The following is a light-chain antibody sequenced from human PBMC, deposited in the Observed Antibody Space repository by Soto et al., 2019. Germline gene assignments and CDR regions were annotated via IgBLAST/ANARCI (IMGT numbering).Light chain of an antibody. CDR3: QQYYSTLALT. J-gene: IGKJ4*01. CDR1: QSLLYDSKNKNY. Sequence: DIVMTQSPDSLAVSLGERATINCKSSQSLLYDSKNKNYLAWYQQKPGQPPKLLIYWASTRESGVPDRFSGSGSGTDFTLTISSLQAEDGAVYYCQQYYSTLALTFGGGTKVEIK. CDR2: WAS. V-gene: IGKV4-1*01.